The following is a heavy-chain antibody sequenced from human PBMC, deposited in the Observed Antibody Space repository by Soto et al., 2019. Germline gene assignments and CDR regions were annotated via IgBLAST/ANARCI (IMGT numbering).Heavy chain of an antibody. V-gene: IGHV3-74*01. CDR1: GFTLSTYW. J-gene: IGHJ4*02. CDR2: INSDGCST. D-gene: IGHD4-4*01. CDR3: TRGRENYSYFDY. Sequence: EVQLVESGGGLVQPGGSLRLSCAASGFTLSTYWMHWVRQAPGEGLVWVSRINSDGCSTIYADSVKGRFTISRENAKNTVYLQMNSLRAEDTAVYYCTRGRENYSYFDYWGQGILVTVSS.